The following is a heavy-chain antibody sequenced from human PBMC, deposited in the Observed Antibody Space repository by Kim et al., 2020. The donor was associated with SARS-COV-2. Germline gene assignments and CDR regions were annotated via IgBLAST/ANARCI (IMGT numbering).Heavy chain of an antibody. Sequence: SVKVSCKASGGTFSSYTISWVRQAPGQGLEWMGRIIPILGIANYAQKFQGRVTITADKSTSTAYMELSSLRSEDTAVYYCASPQYCSGGSCYLGWFDPWGQGTLVTVSS. V-gene: IGHV1-69*02. CDR2: IIPILGIA. J-gene: IGHJ5*02. CDR1: GGTFSSYT. CDR3: ASPQYCSGGSCYLGWFDP. D-gene: IGHD2-15*01.